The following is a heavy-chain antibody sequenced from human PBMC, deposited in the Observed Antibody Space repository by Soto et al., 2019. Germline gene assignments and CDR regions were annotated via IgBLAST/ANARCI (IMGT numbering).Heavy chain of an antibody. J-gene: IGHJ4*02. D-gene: IGHD5-12*01. CDR2: IYYSGST. CDR3: ARARDGYNFENFDY. V-gene: IGHV4-59*01. Sequence: GSLRLSCAASGFTFTNYAMSWVRQAPGKGLEWIGYIYYSGSTNYNPSLKSRVTISVDTSKNQFSLKLSSVTAADTAVYYCARARDGYNFENFDYWGQGTLVTVSS. CDR1: GFTFTNYA.